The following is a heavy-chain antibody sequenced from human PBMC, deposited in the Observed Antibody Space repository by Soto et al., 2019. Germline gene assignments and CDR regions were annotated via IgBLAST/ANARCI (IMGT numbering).Heavy chain of an antibody. Sequence: GGSLRLSCAASGFTFSGSAMHWVRQASGKGLEWVGRIRSKANSYATAYAASVKGRFTISRDDSKNTAYLQMNSLKTEDTAVYYCTSLIPRITIFGGLPWGFDPWGQGTLVTVSS. V-gene: IGHV3-73*01. CDR1: GFTFSGSA. CDR3: TSLIPRITIFGGLPWGFDP. D-gene: IGHD3-3*01. CDR2: IRSKANSYAT. J-gene: IGHJ5*02.